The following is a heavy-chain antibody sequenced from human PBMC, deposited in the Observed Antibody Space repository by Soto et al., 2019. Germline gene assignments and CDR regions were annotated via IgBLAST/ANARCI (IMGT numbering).Heavy chain of an antibody. J-gene: IGHJ4*02. V-gene: IGHV3-30*18. CDR3: AKDRGKGVYSSGPGVSVDY. CDR2: ISYDGSNK. D-gene: IGHD6-19*01. CDR1: GFTFSSYG. Sequence: GGSLRLSCAASGFTFSSYGMHWVRQAPGKGLEWVAVISYDGSNKYYADSVKGRFTISRDNSKNTLYLQMNSLRAEDTAVYYCAKDRGKGVYSSGPGVSVDYWGQGTLVTVSS.